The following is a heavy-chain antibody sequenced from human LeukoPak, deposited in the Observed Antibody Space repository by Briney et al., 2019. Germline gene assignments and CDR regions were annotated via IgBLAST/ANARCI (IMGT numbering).Heavy chain of an antibody. CDR3: ARDQHYYDSSGYFDY. CDR2: ISSSGSTI. CDR1: GFTFSSYE. J-gene: IGHJ4*02. D-gene: IGHD3-22*01. Sequence: PGGSLRLSCTASGFTFSSYEMNWVRQAPGKGLEWVSYISSSGSTIYYADSVKGRFTISRDNAKNSLYLQMNSLRAEDTAVYYCARDQHYYDSSGYFDYWGQGTLVTVSS. V-gene: IGHV3-48*03.